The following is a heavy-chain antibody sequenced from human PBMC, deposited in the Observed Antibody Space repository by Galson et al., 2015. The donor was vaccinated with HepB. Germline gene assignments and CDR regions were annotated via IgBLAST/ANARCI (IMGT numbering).Heavy chain of an antibody. Sequence: SLRLACAASGFTFSSFAMNWVRQAPGKGLEWVAAVNGGATNANYADSVKGRFTASRDNSVDTLFLQMDGLRADDTAVYYCAKASGTPRGRFDSWGQGTLVSVSS. J-gene: IGHJ5*01. CDR1: GFTFSSFA. CDR2: VNGGATNA. CDR3: AKASGTPRGRFDS. V-gene: IGHV3-23*01.